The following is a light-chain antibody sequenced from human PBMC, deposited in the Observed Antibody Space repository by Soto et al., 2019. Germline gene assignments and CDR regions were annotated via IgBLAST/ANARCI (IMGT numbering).Light chain of an antibody. CDR1: SSDVGGSNY. Sequence: QSVLTQPASVSASPGQSITISCTGTSSDVGGSNYVAWYQQHPGKAPRLMIYEVTNRPSGVSSRFSGSKSGNTASLTISGLQAEDEADYYCISYISTSTSYVFGTGTKLTVL. V-gene: IGLV2-14*01. CDR2: EVT. J-gene: IGLJ1*01. CDR3: ISYISTSTSYV.